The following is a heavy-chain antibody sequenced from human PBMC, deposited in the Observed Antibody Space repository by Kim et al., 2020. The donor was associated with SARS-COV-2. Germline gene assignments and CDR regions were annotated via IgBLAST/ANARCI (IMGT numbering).Heavy chain of an antibody. J-gene: IGHJ4*02. CDR3: VTGPITGTTLGY. V-gene: IGHV1-69*13. Sequence: SSVKVSCKASGGTSSSYAINWVRQAPGQGLEWMGGIIPIFGTTHYAQKFQGRVAITADESTSTVYMELSSLKSEDTAMDFCVTGPITGTTLGYWGQGTLV. CDR2: IIPIFGTT. D-gene: IGHD1-7*01. CDR1: GGTSSSYA.